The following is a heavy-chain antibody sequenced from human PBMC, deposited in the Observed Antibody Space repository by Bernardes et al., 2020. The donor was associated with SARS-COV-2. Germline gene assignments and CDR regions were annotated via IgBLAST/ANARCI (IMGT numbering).Heavy chain of an antibody. Sequence: GTLSLTCVVSGDSISSSNWWSWVRQPPGKGLEWIGEIYQSGSTNYKPSLKSRVTISIDKSKDRFSLELSSVTAADTAVYYCSMGGDFLSGYYPTDYWGQGILVTVSS. V-gene: IGHV4-4*02. D-gene: IGHD3-3*01. CDR3: SMGGDFLSGYYPTDY. CDR2: IYQSGST. J-gene: IGHJ4*02. CDR1: GDSISSSNW.